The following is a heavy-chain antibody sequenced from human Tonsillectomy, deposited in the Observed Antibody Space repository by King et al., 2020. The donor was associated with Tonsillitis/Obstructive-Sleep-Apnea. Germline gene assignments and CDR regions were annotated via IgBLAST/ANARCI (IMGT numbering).Heavy chain of an antibody. CDR1: GGSISSYY. CDR2: IFYSGST. J-gene: IGHJ6*03. D-gene: IGHD2-2*01. Sequence: VQLQESGPGLVKPSETLSLTCTVSGGSISSYYWSWIRQPPWKGLEWIGYIFYSGSTNYNPSLKSRVTISVDTSKHQFSLKLSSVTAADTAVYYCARDHCSSTSCYGNYYYMDVWGKGTTVTVSS. CDR3: ARDHCSSTSCYGNYYYMDV. V-gene: IGHV4-59*01.